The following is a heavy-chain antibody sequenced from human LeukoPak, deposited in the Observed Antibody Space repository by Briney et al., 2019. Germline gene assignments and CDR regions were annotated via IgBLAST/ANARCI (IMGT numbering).Heavy chain of an antibody. D-gene: IGHD3-22*01. CDR1: GGSISSHY. CDR2: IYYSGST. Sequence: TASETLSLTCTVSGGSISSHYWSWIRQPPGKGLEWIGYIYYSGSTNYNPSLKSRVTISVDTSKNQFSLKLSSVTAADTAVYYCARDSVDHYDSSGYYSLHYFDYWGQGTLVTVSS. CDR3: ARDSVDHYDSSGYYSLHYFDY. J-gene: IGHJ4*02. V-gene: IGHV4-59*11.